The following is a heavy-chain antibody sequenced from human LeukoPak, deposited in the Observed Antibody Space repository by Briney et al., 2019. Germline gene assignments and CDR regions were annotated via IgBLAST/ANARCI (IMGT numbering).Heavy chain of an antibody. D-gene: IGHD1-26*01. J-gene: IGHJ6*02. V-gene: IGHV4-34*01. CDR3: ARIVGGSYYYYYGMDV. Sequence: SETLSLTCAAYGESFSGYYWSWIRQPPGKGLEWIGEINHSGSTNYNPSLKSRVTISVDTSKNQFSLKLSSVTAADTAVYYCARIVGGSYYYYYGMDVWGQGTTVTVSS. CDR1: GESFSGYY. CDR2: INHSGST.